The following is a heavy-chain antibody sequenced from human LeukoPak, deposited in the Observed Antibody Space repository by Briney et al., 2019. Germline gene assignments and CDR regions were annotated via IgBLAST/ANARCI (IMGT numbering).Heavy chain of an antibody. J-gene: IGHJ4*02. Sequence: QTGGSLRLSCAASGFMFSNFAMSWVRQAPGKGLEWVSTISYSGGNTYSADSVKGRFTISRDNAKNTLYLQMNSLRAEDTAVYYCAKDQGQAVVPRRFDYWGQGTLVTVSS. CDR3: AKDQGQAVVPRRFDY. CDR2: ISYSGGNT. CDR1: GFMFSNFA. V-gene: IGHV3-23*01. D-gene: IGHD2-2*01.